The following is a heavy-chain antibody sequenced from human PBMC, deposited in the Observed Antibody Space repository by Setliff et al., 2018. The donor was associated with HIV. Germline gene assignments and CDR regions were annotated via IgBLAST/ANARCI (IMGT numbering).Heavy chain of an antibody. CDR2: IWPDDSDT. CDR3: ARRPYYDSWSGHQAFDI. D-gene: IGHD3-3*01. V-gene: IGHV5-51*01. Sequence: PGESLKISCKASGYSFTNYWVGWVRQMPGNGLEWVGLIWPDDSDTRYSPSFQGQVIISADKSISTAYVQWSGLKASDTAMYYCARRPYYDSWSGHQAFDIWGQGTMVTVSS. J-gene: IGHJ3*02. CDR1: GYSFTNYW.